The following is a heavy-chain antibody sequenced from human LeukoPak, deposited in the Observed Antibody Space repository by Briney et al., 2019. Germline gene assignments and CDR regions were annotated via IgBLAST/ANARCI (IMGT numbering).Heavy chain of an antibody. J-gene: IGHJ4*02. CDR3: VKERGYCSGGSCYFDY. D-gene: IGHD2-15*01. V-gene: IGHV3-64D*06. CDR2: ISSNGGST. Sequence: PGGSLRLSCSASGFTFSSYAMHWVRQAPGKGLEYVSAISSNGGSTYYADSEKGRFTISRDNSKNTLYLQMSSLRAEDTAVYYCVKERGYCSGGSCYFDYWGQGTLVTVSS. CDR1: GFTFSSYA.